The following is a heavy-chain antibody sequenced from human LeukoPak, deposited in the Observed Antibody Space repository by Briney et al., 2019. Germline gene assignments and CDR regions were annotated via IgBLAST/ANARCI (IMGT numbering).Heavy chain of an antibody. Sequence: PSQTLSLTCTVPGGSISSGGYYWSWIRQHPGKGLEWIGYIYYSGSTYYNPSLKSRVTISVDTSKNQFSLKLSSVTAADTAVYYCARPLGIEGFYFDYWGQGTLVTVSS. D-gene: IGHD7-27*01. V-gene: IGHV4-31*03. CDR2: IYYSGST. J-gene: IGHJ4*02. CDR3: ARPLGIEGFYFDY. CDR1: GGSISSGGYY.